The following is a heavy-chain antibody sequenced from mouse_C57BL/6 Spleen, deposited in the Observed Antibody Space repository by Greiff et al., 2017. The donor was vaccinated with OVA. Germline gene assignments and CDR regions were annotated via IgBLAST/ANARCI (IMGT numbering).Heavy chain of an antibody. V-gene: IGHV5-17*01. Sequence: DVMLVESGGGLVKPGGSLKLSCAASGFTFSDYGMHWVRQAPEKGLEWVAYISSGSSTIYYADTVKGRFTISRDNAKNTLFLQMTSLRSEDTAMYYCARRNIYDSFDYWGQGTTLTVSS. CDR2: ISSGSSTI. D-gene: IGHD2-3*01. CDR3: ARRNIYDSFDY. J-gene: IGHJ2*01. CDR1: GFTFSDYG.